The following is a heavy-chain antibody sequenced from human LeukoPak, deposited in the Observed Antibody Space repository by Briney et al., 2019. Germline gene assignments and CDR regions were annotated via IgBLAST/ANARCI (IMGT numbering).Heavy chain of an antibody. D-gene: IGHD6-19*01. Sequence: PGGSLRLSCAASGFTFSSNAMSWVRRAPGKGLGWVSAISGRGGKTYSADSVKGRFTVSRDNSKGTLYLQMSSLRAEDTAVYYCAKSQSGWYSFDYWGQGTLVTLST. CDR3: AKSQSGWYSFDY. CDR2: ISGRGGKT. CDR1: GFTFSSNA. V-gene: IGHV3-23*01. J-gene: IGHJ4*02.